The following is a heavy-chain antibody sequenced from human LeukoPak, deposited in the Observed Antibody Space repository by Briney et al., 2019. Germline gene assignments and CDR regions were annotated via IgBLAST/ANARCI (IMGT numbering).Heavy chain of an antibody. V-gene: IGHV3-30*02. CDR2: IRYDGTNQ. CDR1: GFTFSSYG. Sequence: GGSLRLSCAASGFTFSSYGMHWVRQAPGKGLELVAFIRYDGTNQYYADSVQGRFTISRDNSKNTLYLQMNSLRAEDTAVYYCATIAAVPDFDYWGQGTLVTVSS. D-gene: IGHD6-13*01. CDR3: ATIAAVPDFDY. J-gene: IGHJ4*02.